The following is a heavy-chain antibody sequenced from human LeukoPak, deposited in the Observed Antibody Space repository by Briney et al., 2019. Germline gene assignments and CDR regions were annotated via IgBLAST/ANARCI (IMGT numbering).Heavy chain of an antibody. D-gene: IGHD3-22*01. V-gene: IGHV3-30*01. Sequence: GGSLRLSCAASGFTFSSYAMHWVRQAPGKGLEWVAVISYDGSNKYYADSVKGRFTISRDNSKNTLYLQMNSLRAEDTAVYYCARDPLITYYYDSSGNHADWFDPWGQGTLVTVSS. J-gene: IGHJ5*02. CDR3: ARDPLITYYYDSSGNHADWFDP. CDR1: GFTFSSYA. CDR2: ISYDGSNK.